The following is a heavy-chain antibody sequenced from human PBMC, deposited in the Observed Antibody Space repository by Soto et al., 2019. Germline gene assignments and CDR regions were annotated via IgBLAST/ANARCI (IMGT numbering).Heavy chain of an antibody. D-gene: IGHD3-16*01. Sequence: EVQVLESGGALVQPGGSLRLSCAASGFTFSSYDMSWVRQAPGKGLEWVSGLSGSGGSTYYADSVKGRFTISRDNSKNTLYLQMNSLRADDTAVYYCAKGWGDYWGQGTLVNVSS. CDR3: AKGWGDY. V-gene: IGHV3-23*01. J-gene: IGHJ4*02. CDR1: GFTFSSYD. CDR2: LSGSGGST.